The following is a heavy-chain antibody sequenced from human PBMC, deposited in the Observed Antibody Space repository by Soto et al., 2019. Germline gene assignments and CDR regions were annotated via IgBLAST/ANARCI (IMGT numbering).Heavy chain of an antibody. V-gene: IGHV3-7*03. Sequence: HPGGSLRLSCETSGFRFSLYSMNWVRQAPGKGLEWVAYIKQDGSEKSYVDSVKGRFSISRDNTKNTVYLQMNSLRAEDTAVYYCAKIGSVRAVLDPWGQGALVTVSS. CDR3: AKIGSVRAVLDP. J-gene: IGHJ5*02. CDR2: IKQDGSEK. D-gene: IGHD3-10*01. CDR1: GFRFSLYS.